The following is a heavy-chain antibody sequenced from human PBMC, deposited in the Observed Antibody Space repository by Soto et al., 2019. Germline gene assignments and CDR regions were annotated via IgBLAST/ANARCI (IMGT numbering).Heavy chain of an antibody. CDR1: CGSISSYY. J-gene: IGHJ2*01. CDR2: IYYSGST. D-gene: IGHD6-13*01. V-gene: IGHV4-59*01. CDR3: ARDVGDSYSSSWYSNWYFDL. Sequence: SETLSLTCTVSCGSISSYYWSWIRQPPGKGLEWIGYIYYSGSTNYNPSLKSRVTISVDTSKNQFSLKLSSVTAADTAVYYCARDVGDSYSSSWYSNWYFDLWGRGPLVT.